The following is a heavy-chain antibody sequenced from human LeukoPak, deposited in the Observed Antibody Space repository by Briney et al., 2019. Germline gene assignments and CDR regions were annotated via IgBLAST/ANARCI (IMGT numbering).Heavy chain of an antibody. CDR1: GYTFTSYT. Sequence: ASVKVSCKAYGYTFTSYTMHWVRQAPGQRLEWMGWINAGNGNTEYSQKFQGRVTITRDSSASTAYMELSSLRSEDTAVYYCARDASRVVVVIDYFDYWGQGTLVTVSS. J-gene: IGHJ4*02. CDR3: ARDASRVVVVIDYFDY. V-gene: IGHV1-3*01. D-gene: IGHD3-22*01. CDR2: INAGNGNT.